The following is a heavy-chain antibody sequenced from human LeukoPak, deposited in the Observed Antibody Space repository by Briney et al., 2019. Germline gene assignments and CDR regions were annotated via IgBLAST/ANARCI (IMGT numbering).Heavy chain of an antibody. D-gene: IGHD1-26*01. CDR2: ISYDGSNK. CDR3: ARVYRVGATTVDY. J-gene: IGHJ4*02. CDR1: GFTFSSYG. V-gene: IGHV3-30*03. Sequence: PGGSLRLSCAASGFTFSSYGMHWVRQAPGKGLEWVAVISYDGSNKYYADSVKGRFTISRDNSKNTLYLQMNSLRAEDTAVYYCARVYRVGATTVDYWGQGTLVTVSS.